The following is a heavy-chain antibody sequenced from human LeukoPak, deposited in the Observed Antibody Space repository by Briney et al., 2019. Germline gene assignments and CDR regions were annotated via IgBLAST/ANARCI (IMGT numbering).Heavy chain of an antibody. CDR1: GFTFSNYA. CDR2: ITLSGGST. V-gene: IGHV3-23*01. J-gene: IGHJ6*03. D-gene: IGHD2-2*01. CDR3: AKRGNPAVGHHYLDV. Sequence: PGGSLRLSCAASGFTFSNYAMSWVRQAPGKGLEWVSSITLSGGSTFYADSVKGRFTISRDNSKNTLYLQVNSLSVDDTAVYYCAKRGNPAVGHHYLDVWGKGTTVSVSS.